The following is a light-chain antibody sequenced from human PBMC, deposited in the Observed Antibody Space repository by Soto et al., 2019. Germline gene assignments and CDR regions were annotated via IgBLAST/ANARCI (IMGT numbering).Light chain of an antibody. CDR2: EVT. Sequence: QSALTQPPSASGSPGQSVTISCTGTSSDVGGYNFVSWYQQHPGQAPKLMIYEVTKRPSGVPDRFSGSKSGNTASLTVSGLQDEDEADYYCSSYAGSNNWVFGGGTKLTVL. CDR1: SSDVGGYNF. J-gene: IGLJ3*02. V-gene: IGLV2-8*01. CDR3: SSYAGSNNWV.